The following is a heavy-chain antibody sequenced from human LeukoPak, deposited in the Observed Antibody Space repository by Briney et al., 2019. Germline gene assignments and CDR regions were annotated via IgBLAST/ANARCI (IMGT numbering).Heavy chain of an antibody. V-gene: IGHV3-21*01. Sequence: GGSLRLSCAASGFTFSSYAMSWVRQAPGKGLEWVSSISSSSSYIYYADSVKGRFTISRDNAKNSLYLQMNSLRAEDTAVYYCAGGIAVAGIDWGQGTLVTVSS. CDR1: GFTFSSYA. J-gene: IGHJ4*02. CDR2: ISSSSSYI. D-gene: IGHD6-19*01. CDR3: AGGIAVAGID.